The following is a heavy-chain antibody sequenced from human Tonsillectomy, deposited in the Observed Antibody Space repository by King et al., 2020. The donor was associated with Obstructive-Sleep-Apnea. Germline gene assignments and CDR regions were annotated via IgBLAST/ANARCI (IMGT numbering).Heavy chain of an antibody. CDR2: IAYDGSNK. Sequence: VQLVESGGGVVQPGRSLRLSCAASGFTFNSYGMHWVRQAPGKWLEWLAFIAYDGSNKNYADSVKGRFTISSENSKNTLYLKMNSMRAEDTAMYYCAKNEASISAVSTDPIAWGQGTLVTVSS. CDR3: AKNEASISAVSTDPIA. CDR1: GFTFNSYG. J-gene: IGHJ5*02. D-gene: IGHD6-6*01. V-gene: IGHV3-30*18.